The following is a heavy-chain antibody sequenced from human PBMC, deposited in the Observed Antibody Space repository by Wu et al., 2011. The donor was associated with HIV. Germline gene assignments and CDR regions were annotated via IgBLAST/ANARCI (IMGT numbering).Heavy chain of an antibody. CDR2: VKAVSGAV. V-gene: IGHV1-69*14. J-gene: IGHJ2*01. CDR3: ARQKFARGDQGWFFDL. CDR1: GGTFSSYA. Sequence: QVQLVQSGAEVKKPGSSMKVSCTASGGTFSSYAISWVRQAPGQGLEWIGWVKAVSGAVNYGSLDFRHRVSLTRDRDLSTAHMDIRGLTQDDTATYFCARQKFARGDQGWFFDLWGRGTL.